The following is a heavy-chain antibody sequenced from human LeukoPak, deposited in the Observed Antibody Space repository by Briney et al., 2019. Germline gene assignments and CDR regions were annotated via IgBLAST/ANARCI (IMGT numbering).Heavy chain of an antibody. J-gene: IGHJ4*02. V-gene: IGHV4-34*01. CDR3: AAGEGRDY. CDR1: GGSFSGYY. Sequence: SETLSLTCAVYGGSFSGYYWSWIRQPPGKGLEWIGEINHSGSTNYNPSLKSRVTISVDTSKNQFSLKLSSVTAADTAVYYCAAGEGRDYWGQGTLVTVSS. CDR2: INHSGST. D-gene: IGHD2-21*01.